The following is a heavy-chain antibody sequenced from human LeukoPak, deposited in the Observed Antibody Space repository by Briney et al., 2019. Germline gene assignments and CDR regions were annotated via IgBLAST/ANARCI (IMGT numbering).Heavy chain of an antibody. CDR3: ARVGEWELLGYNWFDP. J-gene: IGHJ5*02. CDR2: IYYTGST. V-gene: IGHV4-61*01. Sequence: SETLSLTCTVSGGSISSSSYYWSWIRQPPGKGLESIGYIYYTGSTKYNPSLKSRVTISVDTSKNQFSLKLSSVTAADTAVYYCARVGEWELLGYNWFDPWGQGTLVTVSS. CDR1: GGSISSSSYY. D-gene: IGHD1-26*01.